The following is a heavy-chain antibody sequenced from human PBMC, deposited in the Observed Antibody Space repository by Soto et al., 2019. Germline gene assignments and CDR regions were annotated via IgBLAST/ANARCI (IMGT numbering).Heavy chain of an antibody. CDR3: ARDRDDILTGYYNYYGMDV. CDR1: GFTFSSYA. J-gene: IGHJ6*02. CDR2: ISYDGSNK. Sequence: GSLRLSCAASGFTFSSYAMHWVRQAPGKGLEWVAVISYDGSNKYYADSVKGRFTISRDNSKNTLYLQMNSLRAEDTAVYYCARDRDDILTGYYNYYGMDVWGQGTTVTV. V-gene: IGHV3-30-3*01. D-gene: IGHD3-9*01.